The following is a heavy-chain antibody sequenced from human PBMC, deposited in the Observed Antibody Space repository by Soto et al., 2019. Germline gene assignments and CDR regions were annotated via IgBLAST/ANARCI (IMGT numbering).Heavy chain of an antibody. Sequence: QVQLVESGGGVVQPGRPLRLSCAASGFTFSSYGMHWVRQAPGKGLEWVAVISYDGSNKYYADSVKGRFTISRDNSKNTLYLQMNSLRAEDTAVYYCAKDLFRQQLANFDYWGQGTLVTVSS. CDR1: GFTFSSYG. J-gene: IGHJ4*02. D-gene: IGHD6-13*01. CDR2: ISYDGSNK. CDR3: AKDLFRQQLANFDY. V-gene: IGHV3-30*18.